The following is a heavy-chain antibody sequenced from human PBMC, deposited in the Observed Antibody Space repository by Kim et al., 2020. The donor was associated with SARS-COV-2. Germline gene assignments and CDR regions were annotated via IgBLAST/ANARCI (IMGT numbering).Heavy chain of an antibody. Sequence: SETLYLTCTVSGGSISSSSYYWGWIRQPPGKGLEWIGSIYYSGSTYYNPSLKSRVTISVDTSKNQFSLKLSSVTAADTAVYYCARQLLWFGELRWYFDYWGQGTLVTVSS. CDR1: GGSISSSSYY. D-gene: IGHD3-10*01. V-gene: IGHV4-39*01. J-gene: IGHJ4*02. CDR3: ARQLLWFGELRWYFDY. CDR2: IYYSGST.